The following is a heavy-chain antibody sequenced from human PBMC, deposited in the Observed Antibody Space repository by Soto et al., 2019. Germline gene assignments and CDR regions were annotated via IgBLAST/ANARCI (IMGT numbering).Heavy chain of an antibody. CDR3: GCGGWGDFDY. J-gene: IGHJ4*02. CDR1: GLTFSDYA. CDR2: ISGEGVST. D-gene: IGHD6-19*01. Sequence: EVQLLESGGGLVQPGGSLRLSCIASGLTFSDYAMSWVRQAPGKGLEWVSGISGEGVSTYYADSVKGRVTVSRDNSKNTLYLQMTSLTAGDTAVYFCGCGGWGDFDYWGQGTLVTVFS. V-gene: IGHV3-23*01.